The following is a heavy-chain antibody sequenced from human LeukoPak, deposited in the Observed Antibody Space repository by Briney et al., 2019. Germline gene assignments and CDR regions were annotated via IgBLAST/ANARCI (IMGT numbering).Heavy chain of an antibody. D-gene: IGHD3-16*01. CDR2: INSDGSST. Sequence: PGGSLRLSCAASGFTFDDYDLNWVRQAPGKGLVWVSRINSDGSSTSYADSVKGRFTISRDNAKNTLYLQMNSLRAEDTAVYYCAREGIMITFGGVTRGQGTLVTVSS. J-gene: IGHJ4*02. V-gene: IGHV3-74*01. CDR1: GFTFDDYD. CDR3: AREGIMITFGGVT.